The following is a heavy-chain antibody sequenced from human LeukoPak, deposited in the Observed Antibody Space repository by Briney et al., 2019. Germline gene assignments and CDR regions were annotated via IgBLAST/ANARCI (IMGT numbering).Heavy chain of an antibody. D-gene: IGHD2-15*01. V-gene: IGHV3-21*01. CDR1: GFTFSSYS. CDR2: ISSSSSYI. Sequence: GGSLRLSCAASGFTFSSYSMNWVRQAPGEGLEWVSSISSSSSYIYYADSVKGRFTISRDNAKNSLYLQMNSLRAEDTAVYYCARVSYCSGGSCYSFDYWGQGTLVTVSS. CDR3: ARVSYCSGGSCYSFDY. J-gene: IGHJ4*02.